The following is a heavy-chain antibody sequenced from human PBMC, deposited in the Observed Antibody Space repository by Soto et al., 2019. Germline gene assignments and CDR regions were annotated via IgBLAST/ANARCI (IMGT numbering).Heavy chain of an antibody. CDR3: SSSRKYGAIEY. D-gene: IGHD4-17*01. V-gene: IGHV2-5*02. CDR2: IFWDDDK. J-gene: IGHJ4*02. Sequence: ITLKESGPTLVKPTQTLTLTCSFSGFSLSTSGVGVDCSRQPPVKALEWLALIFWDDDKRYSPSLKSRVTITKDTSKNQVVLTMTNMDPVATATYYCSSSRKYGAIEYWGQGTLVTVSS. CDR1: GFSLSTSGVG.